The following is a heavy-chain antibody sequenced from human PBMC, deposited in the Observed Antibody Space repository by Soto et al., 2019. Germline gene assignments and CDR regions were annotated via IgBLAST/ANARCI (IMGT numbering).Heavy chain of an antibody. Sequence: QITLTESGPTLVKPTQTLTLTCTFSGFSFSTSAVGVGWIRQPPGKALEWLALIYWDDDKRYSPFLKSRLTITKDTSTNQVVLTMTNMDPVDPGTASCAHLYWAASGTRYYFDHWGQGTLVTVSS. J-gene: IGHJ4*02. CDR2: IYWDDDK. CDR1: GFSFSTSAVG. D-gene: IGHD6-13*01. V-gene: IGHV2-5*02. CDR3: AHLYWAASGTRYYFDH.